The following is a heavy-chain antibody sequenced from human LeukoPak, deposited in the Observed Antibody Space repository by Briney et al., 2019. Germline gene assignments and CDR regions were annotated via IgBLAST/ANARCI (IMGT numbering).Heavy chain of an antibody. CDR3: ASGAVAGTYYFDY. CDR2: ISYDGSNK. J-gene: IGHJ4*02. Sequence: PGGSLRLSCAASGFTFSSYAMHWVRQAPGKGLEWVAVISYDGSNKYYADSVKGRFTISRDNSKNTLYLQMNGLRAEDTAVYYCASGAVAGTYYFDYWGQGTLVTVSS. D-gene: IGHD6-19*01. CDR1: GFTFSSYA. V-gene: IGHV3-30-3*01.